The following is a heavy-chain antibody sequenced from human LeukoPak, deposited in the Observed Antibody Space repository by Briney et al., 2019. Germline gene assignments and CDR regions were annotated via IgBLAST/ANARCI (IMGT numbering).Heavy chain of an antibody. CDR1: GFTFSSYS. V-gene: IGHV3-21*01. CDR3: ARNSGTTVHGLYDI. Sequence: GGSLRLSCAASGFTFSSYSMNWVRQAPGKGLEWVSSISSISSSRTFIYYPDSVKGRFTISRDNAKNSLFLQMNSLRAEDTAVYYCARNSGTTVHGLYDIWGQGTMVTVSS. CDR2: ISSISSSRTFI. D-gene: IGHD1-26*01. J-gene: IGHJ3*02.